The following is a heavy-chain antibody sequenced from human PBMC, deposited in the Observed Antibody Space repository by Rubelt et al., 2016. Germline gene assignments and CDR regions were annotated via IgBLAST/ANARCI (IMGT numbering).Heavy chain of an antibody. J-gene: IGHJ5*01. CDR3: ARDFSTWSRGDWFDS. D-gene: IGHD6-13*01. CDR2: IYSSGTF. V-gene: IGHV4-4*07. Sequence: QVQLQESGPGLVRPSETLSLTCTVSGGSTNNLYWSWLRQSAEKGLEWIGRIYSSGTFNYNPSLTGRVTMALDTSKNQLTLNLRSVTAAEPATYYCARDFSTWSRGDWFDSWGQGIPVTVSS. CDR1: GGSTNNLY.